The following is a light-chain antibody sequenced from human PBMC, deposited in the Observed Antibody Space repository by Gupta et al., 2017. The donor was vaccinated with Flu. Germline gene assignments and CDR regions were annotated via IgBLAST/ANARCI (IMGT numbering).Light chain of an antibody. CDR3: YSTDTIGNHRV. CDR2: EDR. V-gene: IGLV3-10*01. Sequence: GQTARITCSGDALPKKYAYWYQQKSGQAPVLIIYEDRKRPSGIPERFSGSSSGTMATLTIRGAQVEDEADYYCYSTDTIGNHRVFGGGTNLTVL. J-gene: IGLJ3*02. CDR1: ALPKKY.